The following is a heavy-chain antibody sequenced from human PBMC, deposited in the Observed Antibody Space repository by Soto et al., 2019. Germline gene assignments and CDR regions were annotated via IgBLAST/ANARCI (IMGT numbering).Heavy chain of an antibody. CDR3: ARRGYDFWSGYYVGWFDP. CDR1: GGSISSSSYY. J-gene: IGHJ5*02. Sequence: PSETLSLTCTVSGGSISSSSYYWGWICQPPGKGLEWIGSIYYSGSTYYNPSLKSRVTISVDTSKNQFSLKLSSVTAADTAVYYCARRGYDFWSGYYVGWFDPWGQGTLVTVSS. D-gene: IGHD3-3*01. CDR2: IYYSGST. V-gene: IGHV4-39*01.